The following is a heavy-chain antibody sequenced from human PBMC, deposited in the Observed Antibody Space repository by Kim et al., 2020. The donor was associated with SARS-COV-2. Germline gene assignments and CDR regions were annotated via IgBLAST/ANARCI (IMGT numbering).Heavy chain of an antibody. V-gene: IGHV1-18*04. CDR2: ISAHNGNT. Sequence: ASVKVSCKVSGYNFSKYGITWVRQAPGQGLEWMGWISAHNGNTIYAEDFKARITLTTDTPTNTGYMELRRLTSDDTAVYYCARDASLFDSSGYYFVDSDYYLHYWGQGTLTTVSS. J-gene: IGHJ4*02. D-gene: IGHD3-22*01. CDR3: ARDASLFDSSGYYFVDSDYYLHY. CDR1: GYNFSKYG.